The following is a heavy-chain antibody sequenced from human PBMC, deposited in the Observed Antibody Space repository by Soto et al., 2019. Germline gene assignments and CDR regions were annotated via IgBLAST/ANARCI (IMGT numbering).Heavy chain of an antibody. CDR3: AKHMGRGGYDY. J-gene: IGHJ4*02. Sequence: GVSLRLSCAASGFTFDDYAMHWVRQAPGKGLEWVSGISWNSGSIGYADSVKGRFTISRDNAKNSLYLQMNSLRAEDTALYYCAKHMGRGGYDYLGPGTLGTV. V-gene: IGHV3-9*01. CDR2: ISWNSGSI. D-gene: IGHD1-1*01. CDR1: GFTFDDYA.